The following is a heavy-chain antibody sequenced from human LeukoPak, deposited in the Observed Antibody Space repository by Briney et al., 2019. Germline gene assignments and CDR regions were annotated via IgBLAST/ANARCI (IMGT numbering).Heavy chain of an antibody. V-gene: IGHV3-9*01. CDR1: GFTFYDYA. Sequence: PGRSLRLSCAASGFTFYDYAMHWVRQAPGEGLGWVSGISWNSGSIGYADSVKGRFTISRDNAKNSLYLQMNSLRAEDTALYYCAKPIRGEDYFDYWGQGTLVTVSS. CDR3: AKPIRGEDYFDY. J-gene: IGHJ4*02. D-gene: IGHD3-10*01. CDR2: ISWNSGSI.